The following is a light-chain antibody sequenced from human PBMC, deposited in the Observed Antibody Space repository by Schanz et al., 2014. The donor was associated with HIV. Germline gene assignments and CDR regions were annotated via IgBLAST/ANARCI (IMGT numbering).Light chain of an antibody. V-gene: IGLV7-46*01. CDR1: TGAVTSGHY. CDR3: LLSYSAARQVV. Sequence: QTVVTQEPSLTVSPGGTVTLTCGSSTGAVTSGHYAYWFQQKPGQAPRTLIHDTNNRHSWTPARFSGSLLGGKAALTLSGAQPEDEADYYCLLSYSAARQVVFGGGTKLTV. CDR2: DTN. J-gene: IGLJ2*01.